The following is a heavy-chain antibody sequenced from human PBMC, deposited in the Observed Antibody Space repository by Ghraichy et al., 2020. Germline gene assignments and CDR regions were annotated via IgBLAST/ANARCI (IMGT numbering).Heavy chain of an antibody. J-gene: IGHJ4*02. CDR2: IYHNGDT. D-gene: IGHD4-17*01. CDR1: GDSINSGGSY. CDR3: ARDRNDYGKGGDFDY. Sequence: SETLSLTCSVSGDSINSGGSYWNWIRQHPGKGLEWIGYIYHNGDTYYNPSLKSRVTISVDTSKNQFSLKMTYVTAADTAIYYCARDRNDYGKGGDFDYWGQGPLVTVSS. V-gene: IGHV4-31*02.